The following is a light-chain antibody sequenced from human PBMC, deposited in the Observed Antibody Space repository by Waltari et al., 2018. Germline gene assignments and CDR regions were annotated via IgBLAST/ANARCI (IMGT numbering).Light chain of an antibody. CDR2: WAS. CDR3: QQYYSTPWT. Sequence: DIVMTQSPDSLAVSLGERATINCKSSQSVLYSPNSQNNLAWYQQKPGQPPKLLIYWASTRESGVPDRFSGSESGTDFTLTISSLQAEDVAVYYCQQYYSTPWTFGQGTKVEIK. CDR1: QSVLYSPNSQNN. J-gene: IGKJ1*01. V-gene: IGKV4-1*01.